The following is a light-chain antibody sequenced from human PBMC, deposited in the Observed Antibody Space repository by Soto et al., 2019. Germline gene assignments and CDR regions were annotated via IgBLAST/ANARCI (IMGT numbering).Light chain of an antibody. V-gene: IGKV3-15*01. Sequence: EVVMTQSPATLSVSPGGRATLSCRASQSVSSDLAWYQQKPGQAPRLLIYSASTRATGVPARFSGSGSGTDFTLTISSLQSEDFTVYYCQQYKKWPLITFGQGTRLEIK. CDR1: QSVSSD. CDR2: SAS. CDR3: QQYKKWPLIT. J-gene: IGKJ5*01.